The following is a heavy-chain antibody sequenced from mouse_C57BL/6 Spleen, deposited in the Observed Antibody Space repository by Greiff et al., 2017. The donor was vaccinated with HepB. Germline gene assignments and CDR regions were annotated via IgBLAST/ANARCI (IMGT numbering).Heavy chain of an antibody. D-gene: IGHD2-2*01. CDR2: IDPSDSYT. CDR1: GYTFTSYW. J-gene: IGHJ2*01. CDR3: ASERYGYDY. Sequence: QVQLQQPGAELVMPGASVKLSCKASGYTFTSYWMHWVKQRPGQGLEWIGEIDPSDSYTNYNQKFKGKSTLTVDKSSSTAYMQLSSLTSEDSAVYYCASERYGYDYWGQGTPLTVSS. V-gene: IGHV1-69*01.